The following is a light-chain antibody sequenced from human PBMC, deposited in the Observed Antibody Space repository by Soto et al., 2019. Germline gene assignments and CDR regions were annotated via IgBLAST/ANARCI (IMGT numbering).Light chain of an antibody. Sequence: DIVMTQSPESLAVSLGERATINCKSSQSILYSSNNKKYLAWYQQKPGQPPKLLIYWASIRESGVPDRFSGSGSGTDFSLTISSLQAEDVAVYFCQQYYSTPWTFGQGTRVEIK. CDR3: QQYYSTPWT. CDR1: QSILYSSNNKKY. J-gene: IGKJ1*01. V-gene: IGKV4-1*01. CDR2: WAS.